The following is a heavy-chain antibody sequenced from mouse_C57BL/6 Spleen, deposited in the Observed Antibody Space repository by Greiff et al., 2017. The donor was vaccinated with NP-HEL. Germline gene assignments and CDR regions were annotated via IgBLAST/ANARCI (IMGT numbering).Heavy chain of an antibody. Sequence: EVQVVESGAELVKPGASVKLSCTASGFNIKDYYMHWVKQRTEQGLEWIGRIDPEDGETKYAPKFQGKATITADTSSNTAYLQLSSLTSEDTAVYYCARGFTTVVAHYFDYWGQGTTLTVSS. CDR2: IDPEDGET. V-gene: IGHV14-2*01. J-gene: IGHJ2*01. CDR1: GFNIKDYY. CDR3: ARGFTTVVAHYFDY. D-gene: IGHD1-1*01.